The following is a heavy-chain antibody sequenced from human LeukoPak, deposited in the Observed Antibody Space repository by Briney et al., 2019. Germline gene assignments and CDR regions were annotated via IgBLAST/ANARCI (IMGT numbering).Heavy chain of an antibody. CDR1: GFTISNYA. CDR2: INNSGGNT. D-gene: IGHD3-3*01. CDR3: AKLEQWTWFDP. V-gene: IGHV3-23*01. Sequence: GGSLRLSRAASGFTISNYAMSWVRQAPGKGLEWVSTINNSGGNTHYADSVKGRFTISRDNSKNTLYLQMNSLRAEDTAVYSCAKLEQWTWFDPWGQGTLVTVSS. J-gene: IGHJ5*02.